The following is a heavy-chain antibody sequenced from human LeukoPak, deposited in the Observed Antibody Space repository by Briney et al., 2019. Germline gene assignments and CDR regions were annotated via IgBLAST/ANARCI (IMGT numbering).Heavy chain of an antibody. D-gene: IGHD4-11*01. CDR3: AREWQYQFDY. Sequence: SETLSLTCTVSGGTVTNTNYYWAWFRQPPGEGLEWIGSVYHSGITYYTPSLKSRVSISVDTSRNHFSLKVTSVTAADTAVYYCAREWQYQFDYWGQGRLVTDSS. CDR1: GGTVTNTNYY. CDR2: VYHSGIT. V-gene: IGHV4-39*07. J-gene: IGHJ4*02.